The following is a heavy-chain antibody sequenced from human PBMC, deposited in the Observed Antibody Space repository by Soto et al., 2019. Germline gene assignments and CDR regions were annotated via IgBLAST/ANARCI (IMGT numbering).Heavy chain of an antibody. J-gene: IGHJ6*02. CDR1: GGTFSSYA. D-gene: IGHD6-13*01. Sequence: QVQLVQSGAEVKKPGSSVKVSCKASGGTFSSYAISWVRQAPGQGLEWMGGIIPIFGTANYAQKFQGRVTITADESTSTAYMELSSLRSEDTAVYYCARDPAAAGKYYYYHYGMDVWGQGTTVTVSS. CDR2: IIPIFGTA. V-gene: IGHV1-69*01. CDR3: ARDPAAAGKYYYYHYGMDV.